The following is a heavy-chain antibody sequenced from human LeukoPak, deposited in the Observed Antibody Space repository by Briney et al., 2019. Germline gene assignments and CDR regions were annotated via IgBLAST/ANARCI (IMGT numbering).Heavy chain of an antibody. CDR1: GFTFSSYA. CDR3: AKVSGGYSYGTFDY. Sequence: GGSLRLSCAASGFTFSSYAMSWVRQAPGKGLEWVSAISGSGGSTYYADSVKGRFTISRDNSKNTLYLQMNSLRAEDTAVYYCAKVSGGYSYGTFDYWAREPWSPSPQ. J-gene: IGHJ4*02. D-gene: IGHD5-18*01. CDR2: ISGSGGST. V-gene: IGHV3-23*01.